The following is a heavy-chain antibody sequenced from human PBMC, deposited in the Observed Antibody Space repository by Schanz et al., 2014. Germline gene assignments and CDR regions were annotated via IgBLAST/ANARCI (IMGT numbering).Heavy chain of an antibody. Sequence: EVQLLESGGGLVQPGGSLRLSCAASGFTFSSYAMSWVRQAPGKGLEWVSSISGSGGNTYYADAVRGRFTISRDNSKTTVYLQMNSLRAEDTAVYYCAASSGWHPSTDYWGQGTLVTVSS. J-gene: IGHJ4*02. D-gene: IGHD6-19*01. V-gene: IGHV3-23*01. CDR1: GFTFSSYA. CDR2: ISGSGGNT. CDR3: AASSGWHPSTDY.